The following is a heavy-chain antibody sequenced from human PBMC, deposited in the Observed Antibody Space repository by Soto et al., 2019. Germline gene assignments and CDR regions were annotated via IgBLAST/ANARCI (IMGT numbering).Heavy chain of an antibody. Sequence: PGGSLRLSCAASGFTFSSYAMHWVRQAPGKGLEWVAVISYDGSNKYYADSVKGRFTISRDNSKNTLYLQMNSLRAEDTAVYYCARAPPLAARPSYYGMDVWGQGTTVTVSS. V-gene: IGHV3-30-3*01. CDR1: GFTFSSYA. J-gene: IGHJ6*02. CDR3: ARAPPLAARPSYYGMDV. CDR2: ISYDGSNK. D-gene: IGHD6-6*01.